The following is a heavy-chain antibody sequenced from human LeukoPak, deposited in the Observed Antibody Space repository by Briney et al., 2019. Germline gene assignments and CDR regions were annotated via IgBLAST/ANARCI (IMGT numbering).Heavy chain of an antibody. CDR1: GGSINSNNW. CDR2: IYHSGST. Sequence: SETLSLTCAVSGGSINSNNWWSWVRQPPGKGLEWIGEIYHSGSTNYNPSPKSRVTVSVDKSKNQFSLKLSSVTAADTAVYYCARGKVVAGTPGQNSWDSWGQGTLVTVSS. J-gene: IGHJ4*02. D-gene: IGHD6-19*01. CDR3: ARGKVVAGTPGQNSWDS. V-gene: IGHV4-4*02.